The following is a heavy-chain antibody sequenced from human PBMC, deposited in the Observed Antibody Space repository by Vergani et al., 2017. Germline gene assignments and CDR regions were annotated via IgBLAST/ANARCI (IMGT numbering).Heavy chain of an antibody. CDR1: GGSFSTGGQS. CDR3: AREAKDGSTIRDY. CDR2: IYTSGST. D-gene: IGHD5-24*01. J-gene: IGHJ4*02. Sequence: QVQLQESGPGLVKPSQTLSLTCTVSGGSFSTGGQSWTWLRQSAGKGLEWIGRIYTSGSTNYNPSLKSRVTISVDTSKNQFSLKLSSVTAADTAVYYCAREAKDGSTIRDYWGQGTLVTVSS. V-gene: IGHV4-61*02.